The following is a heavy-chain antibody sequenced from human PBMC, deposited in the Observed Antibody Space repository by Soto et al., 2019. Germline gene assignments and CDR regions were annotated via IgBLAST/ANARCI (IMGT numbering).Heavy chain of an antibody. J-gene: IGHJ4*02. CDR3: APAEVDY. CDR2: MNSDGSTT. V-gene: IGHV3-74*01. CDR1: GFTFANHW. Sequence: GGSLRLSCAVSGFTFANHWMHWVRQAPGKGLEWVSRMNSDGSTTDYAESVKGRFTVSRDNAKNTLYLQMNSLRAEDTAVYYCAPAEVDYWGPGTLVTAPQ.